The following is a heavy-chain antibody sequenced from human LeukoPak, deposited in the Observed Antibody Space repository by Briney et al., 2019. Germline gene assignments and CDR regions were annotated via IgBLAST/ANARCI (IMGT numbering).Heavy chain of an antibody. CDR2: ISGSGGST. V-gene: IGHV3-23*01. D-gene: IGHD6-6*01. J-gene: IGHJ5*02. CDR1: GFTFSNFG. CDR3: AKGDYSTSFNWFDP. Sequence: GGSLRLSCAASGFTFSNFGMSWVRQAPGKGLEWVSGISGSGGSTYYAESVKGRFTISRDNSMNTLYLQMNSLRAEDTAVYYCAKGDYSTSFNWFDPWGQGTLVTVSS.